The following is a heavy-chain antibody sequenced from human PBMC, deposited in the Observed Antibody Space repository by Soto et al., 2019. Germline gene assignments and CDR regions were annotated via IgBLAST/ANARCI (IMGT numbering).Heavy chain of an antibody. CDR2: INPSGGST. CDR1: GYTFSNFY. J-gene: IGHJ4*02. CDR3: ARADYYGSSGYHLDY. V-gene: IGHV1-46*01. Sequence: QVQLVQSGAEVKKPGASVKVSCKASGYTFSNFYIHWVRQAPGQGLEWMGIINPSGGSTSYAQKFQGRVTMTRDTSTSTFYMELSSLRSEDTAVHYCARADYYGSSGYHLDYWGQGTLVTVSS. D-gene: IGHD3-22*01.